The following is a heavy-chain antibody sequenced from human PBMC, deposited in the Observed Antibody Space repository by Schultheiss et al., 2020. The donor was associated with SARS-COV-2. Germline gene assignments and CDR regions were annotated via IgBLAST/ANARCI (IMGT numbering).Heavy chain of an antibody. Sequence: SETLSLTCTVSGGSISSYYWSWIRQPPGKGLEWIGYIYYSGSTNYNPSPKSRVTISVDTSKNQLSLKLSSVTAADTAVYYCARDRGYYYDSSGLDVWGQGTTVTVSS. CDR2: IYYSGST. CDR1: GGSISSYY. CDR3: ARDRGYYYDSSGLDV. D-gene: IGHD3-22*01. V-gene: IGHV4-59*01. J-gene: IGHJ6*02.